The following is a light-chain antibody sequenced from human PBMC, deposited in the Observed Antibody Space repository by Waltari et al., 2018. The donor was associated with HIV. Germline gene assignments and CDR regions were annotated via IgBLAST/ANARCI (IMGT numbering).Light chain of an antibody. Sequence: QSVLTQPPSASGTPGQRVTISCSGSNSNIGRTYVYWYQQLPGTAPNLLIYRTNQRPSGVPDRFSGSKSGTSASLAISGLRSEDEADYYCAVWDDSLSGWVFGGGTKLTVL. V-gene: IGLV1-47*01. CDR1: NSNIGRTY. CDR3: AVWDDSLSGWV. J-gene: IGLJ3*02. CDR2: RTN.